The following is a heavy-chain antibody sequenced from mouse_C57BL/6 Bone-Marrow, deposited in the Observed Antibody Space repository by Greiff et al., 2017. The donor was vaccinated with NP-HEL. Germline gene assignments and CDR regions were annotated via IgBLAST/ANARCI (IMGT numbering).Heavy chain of an antibody. J-gene: IGHJ3*01. CDR3: AVDSSGEGGFAY. Sequence: QVQLQQPGAELVKPGASVKMSCKASGYTFTSYWITWVKQRPGQGLEWIGDIYPGSGSTNYNEKFKSKATLTVDTSSSTAYMQLSSLTSEDSAVDYCAVDSSGEGGFAYWGQGTLVTVSA. D-gene: IGHD3-2*02. CDR1: GYTFTSYW. V-gene: IGHV1-55*01. CDR2: IYPGSGST.